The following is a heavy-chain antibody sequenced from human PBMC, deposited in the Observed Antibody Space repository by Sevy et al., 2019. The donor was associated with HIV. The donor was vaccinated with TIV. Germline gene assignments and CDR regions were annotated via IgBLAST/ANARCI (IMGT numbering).Heavy chain of an antibody. V-gene: IGHV3-7*01. J-gene: IGHJ4*02. D-gene: IGHD3-10*01. CDR3: AREGSTQRHDS. CDR2: IYLDGGRK. Sequence: GGSLRLSCAASGFTFSTYCMSWVRQAPGKGLEWVSNIYLDGGRKNYADSVKGRFTISRDDTKNTLFLQMNSLRAEDTATYYCAREGSTQRHDSWGQGTLVTVSS. CDR1: GFTFSTYC.